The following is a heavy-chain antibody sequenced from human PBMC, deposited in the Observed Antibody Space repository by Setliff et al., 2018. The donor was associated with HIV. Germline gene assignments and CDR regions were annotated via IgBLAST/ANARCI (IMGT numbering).Heavy chain of an antibody. Sequence: SETLSLTCTVSGGSISNYYWSWIRQPPGKGLEWIGYISYTGATKYNPSLKSRVTISVDTSKNQFSVRLSSVSAADTAVYFCARHVARFDYDTGGYYVSHFDYWGQGTQVTVSS. CDR1: GGSISNYY. D-gene: IGHD3-22*01. CDR2: ISYTGAT. CDR3: ARHVARFDYDTGGYYVSHFDY. V-gene: IGHV4-59*01. J-gene: IGHJ4*02.